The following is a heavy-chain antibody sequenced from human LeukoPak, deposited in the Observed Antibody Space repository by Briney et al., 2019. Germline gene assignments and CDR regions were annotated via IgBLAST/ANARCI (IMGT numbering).Heavy chain of an antibody. V-gene: IGHV4-39*07. CDR3: ARSVGSHILAVVDY. CDR1: GGSISSSSYY. J-gene: IGHJ4*02. CDR2: IYYSGST. Sequence: SGTLSLTCTVSGGSISSSSYYWGWIRQPPGKGLEWIGSIYYSGSTYYNPSLKSRVTISVDTSKNQFSLKLSSVTAADTAVYYCARSVGSHILAVVDYWGQGTLVTVSS. D-gene: IGHD6-19*01.